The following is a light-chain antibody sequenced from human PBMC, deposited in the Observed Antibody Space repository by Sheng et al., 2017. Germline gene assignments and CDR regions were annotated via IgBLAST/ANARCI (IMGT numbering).Light chain of an antibody. J-gene: IGKJ2*03. CDR1: ESVNTW. CDR2: KAS. CDR3: LQYNRYSYS. Sequence: DILMTQSPSTLSAFVGDKVTITCRANESVNTWVAWFQQKPEKAPQLLIYKASYLQSGVPSRFSGDGSGTDFSLTISGLQPDDFASYFCLQYNRYSYSFGQGTKLEIK. V-gene: IGKV1-5*03.